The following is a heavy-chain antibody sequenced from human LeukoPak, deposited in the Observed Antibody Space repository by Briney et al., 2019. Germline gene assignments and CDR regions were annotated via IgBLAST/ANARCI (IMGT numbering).Heavy chain of an antibody. D-gene: IGHD1-14*01. J-gene: IGHJ4*02. Sequence: PGGSLRLSCEVSGFTFDNNDMHWVRQTTGKGLEWVSTIGSAGYTYYADSVRGRFTITRDNAKQSLYLQMNSLRVEDTAVYHCVRQPDSARYGFDYWGRGTQVTVSS. CDR1: GFTFDNND. CDR3: VRQPDSARYGFDY. V-gene: IGHV3-13*01. CDR2: IGSAGYT.